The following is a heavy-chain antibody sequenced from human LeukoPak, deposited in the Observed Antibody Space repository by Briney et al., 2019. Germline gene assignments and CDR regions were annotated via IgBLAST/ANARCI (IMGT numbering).Heavy chain of an antibody. Sequence: GGSLRLSCAASGFTFGSYSMNWVRQAPGKGLEWVSSISSSSSYIYYADSVKGRFTISRDNAKNSLYLQMNSLRAEDTAVYYCAREGVVPAAMGYYYYGMDVWGQGTTVTVSS. CDR3: AREGVVPAAMGYYYYGMDV. J-gene: IGHJ6*02. CDR1: GFTFGSYS. V-gene: IGHV3-21*01. CDR2: ISSSSSYI. D-gene: IGHD2-2*01.